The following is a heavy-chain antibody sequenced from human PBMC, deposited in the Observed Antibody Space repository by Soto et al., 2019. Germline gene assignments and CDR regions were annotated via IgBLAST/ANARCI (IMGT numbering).Heavy chain of an antibody. D-gene: IGHD2-15*01. CDR3: ARAYGSYADY. Sequence: SETLSLTCTVSGGSISSYCWCWIRQPPGKGLEWIGYIYYRVSTNYNPSLKSRVTISVDTSKNQFSLKLSSVTAADTALYYCARAYGSYADYWGQGALVTVS. CDR1: GGSISSYC. CDR2: IYYRVST. V-gene: IGHV4-59*01. J-gene: IGHJ4*02.